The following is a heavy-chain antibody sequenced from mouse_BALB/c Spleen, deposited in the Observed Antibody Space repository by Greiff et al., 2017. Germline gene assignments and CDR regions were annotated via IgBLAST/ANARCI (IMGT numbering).Heavy chain of an antibody. CDR2: IDPENGDT. V-gene: IGHV14-4*02. CDR1: GFNIKDYY. CDR3: NARGGPYFDY. J-gene: IGHJ2*01. D-gene: IGHD3-3*01. Sequence: VQLKQSGAELVRSGASVKLSCTASGFNIKDYYMHWVKQRPEQGLEWIGWIDPENGDTEYAPKFQGKATMTADTSSNTAYLQLSSLTSEDTAVYYCNARGGPYFDYWGQGTTLTVSS.